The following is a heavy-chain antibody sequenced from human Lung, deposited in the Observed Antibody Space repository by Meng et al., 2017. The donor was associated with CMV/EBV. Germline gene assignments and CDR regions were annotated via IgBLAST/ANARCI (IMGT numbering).Heavy chain of an antibody. D-gene: IGHD5-18*01. CDR2: ISYDGSNK. Sequence: GESLKISCAASGFTFTTYAMHWVRQAPGKGLEWVAVISYDGSNKYYADSVKGRFTISRDNSKNTLYLQMNSLRTVDTAVYSCARGEQLWLPLEFWGQGTTVTVSS. CDR1: GFTFTTYA. CDR3: ARGEQLWLPLEF. J-gene: IGHJ6*02. V-gene: IGHV3-30*04.